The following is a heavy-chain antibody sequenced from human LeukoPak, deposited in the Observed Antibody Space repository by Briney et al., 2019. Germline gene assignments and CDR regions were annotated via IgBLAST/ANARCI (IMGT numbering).Heavy chain of an antibody. J-gene: IGHJ4*02. CDR1: GASISGLGYY. CDR2: VYATEKT. D-gene: IGHD3-10*01. CDR3: ARGLTLLLWFGELRPADYYFDY. V-gene: IGHV4-30-4*01. Sequence: SETLSLTCNVSGASISGLGYYWSWIRQPPGKGLEWIGLVYATEKTHYNPSLKSRLFISVDTSKNQFSLKLSSVTAADTAVYYCARGLTLLLWFGELRPADYYFDYWGQGTLVTVSS.